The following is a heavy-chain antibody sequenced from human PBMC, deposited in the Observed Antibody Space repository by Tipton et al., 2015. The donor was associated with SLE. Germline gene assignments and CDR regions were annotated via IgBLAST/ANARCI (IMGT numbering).Heavy chain of an antibody. D-gene: IGHD4-11*01. CDR2: IYHGGST. CDR1: GGSISSSY. Sequence: GLVKPSETLSLTCSVSGGSISSSYWIWIRQPPGKGLEWLGYIYHGGSTNYNPSLKSRVTISLDTSKNQFSLRLKSLTAADTAVYYCASSGLDNGNYGANDYWGQGTLVTVSP. CDR3: ASSGLDNGNYGANDY. J-gene: IGHJ4*02. V-gene: IGHV4-59*08.